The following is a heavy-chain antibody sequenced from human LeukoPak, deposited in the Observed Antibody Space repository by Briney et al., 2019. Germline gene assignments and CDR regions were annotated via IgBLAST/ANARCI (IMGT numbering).Heavy chain of an antibody. Sequence: GRSLRLSCAASGFTFSSYAMHWVRQAPGKGLEWVAVISYDGSNKYYADSVKGRFTISRDNSKNTLYLQMNSLRAEDTAVYYCAKSETTVTGDYFDYWGQGTLVTVSS. CDR2: ISYDGSNK. D-gene: IGHD4-17*01. CDR1: GFTFSSYA. J-gene: IGHJ4*02. V-gene: IGHV3-30-3*02. CDR3: AKSETTVTGDYFDY.